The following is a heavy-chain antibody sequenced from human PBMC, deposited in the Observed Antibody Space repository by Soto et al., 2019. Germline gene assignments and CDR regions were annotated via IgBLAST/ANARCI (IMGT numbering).Heavy chain of an antibody. CDR1: GGSISSYY. CDR3: ARHLYSYGYLDAFDI. V-gene: IGHV4-59*08. J-gene: IGHJ3*02. CDR2: IYYSGST. Sequence: QVQLQESGPGLVKPSETLSLTCTVSGGSISSYYWSWIRQPPGKGLEWIGYIYYSGSTNYNPSLKSRVTISVDTSKNQFALKLSSVTAADTAVYYCARHLYSYGYLDAFDIWGQGTMVTVSS. D-gene: IGHD5-18*01.